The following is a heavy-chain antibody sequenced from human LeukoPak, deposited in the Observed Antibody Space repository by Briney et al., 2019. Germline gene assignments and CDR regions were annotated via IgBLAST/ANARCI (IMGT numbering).Heavy chain of an antibody. Sequence: ASVKVSCKASGYTFTSYGISWVRQAPGQGLEWMGWISAYNGNTNYAQKLQGRVTMTEDTSTDTAYMELSSLRSEDTAVYYCATLMYSSSSGWFDPWGQGTLVTVSS. D-gene: IGHD6-6*01. J-gene: IGHJ5*02. CDR3: ATLMYSSSSGWFDP. CDR1: GYTFTSYG. V-gene: IGHV1-18*01. CDR2: ISAYNGNT.